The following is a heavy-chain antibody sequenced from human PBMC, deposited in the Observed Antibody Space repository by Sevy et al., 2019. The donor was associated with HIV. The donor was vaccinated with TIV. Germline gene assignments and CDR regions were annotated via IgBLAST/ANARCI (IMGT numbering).Heavy chain of an antibody. CDR2: ISAYNGNT. J-gene: IGHJ3*02. CDR1: GYTFTSYG. Sequence: ASVKVSCKASGYTFTSYGISWVRQAPGQGLEWMGWISAYNGNTNYAQKLQGRVTMTTDTSTSTAYMELRGLRSDDTAVYYCARDAVTTSAFDIWGQGTMVTVSS. D-gene: IGHD4-17*01. CDR3: ARDAVTTSAFDI. V-gene: IGHV1-18*01.